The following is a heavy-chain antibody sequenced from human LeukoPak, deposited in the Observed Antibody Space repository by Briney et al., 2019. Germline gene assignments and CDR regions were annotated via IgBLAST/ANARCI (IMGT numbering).Heavy chain of an antibody. D-gene: IGHD2-21*02. J-gene: IGHJ3*01. CDR2: INRDGSKN. CDR3: ARDSSPYCGDDCYFDAFDL. CDR1: EFTFGSYW. Sequence: GGSLRLSCAASEFTFGSYWMTWVRQAPGKGLEWVANINRDGSKNHFVDSVMGRFTISRDNAKNFLYLQMNSLRAEDTAVYFCARDSSPYCGDDCYFDAFDLWGQGTMVTVSS. V-gene: IGHV3-7*03.